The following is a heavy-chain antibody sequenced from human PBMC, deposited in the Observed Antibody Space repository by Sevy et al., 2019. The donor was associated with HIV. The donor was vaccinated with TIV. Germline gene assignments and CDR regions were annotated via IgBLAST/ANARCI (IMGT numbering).Heavy chain of an antibody. CDR3: ARKYDSSGYFDY. D-gene: IGHD3-22*01. CDR1: GFTFSNYA. CDR2: ISGSGGSGDKT. J-gene: IGHJ4*02. Sequence: LRLSCAASGFTFSNYAMNWVRQAPGKGLEWVSGISGSGGSGDKTNYADSVKGRFTISRDDSKNSLYLQLNSLRAEDTAIYYCARKYDSSGYFDYWGQGTLVTVSS. V-gene: IGHV3-23*01.